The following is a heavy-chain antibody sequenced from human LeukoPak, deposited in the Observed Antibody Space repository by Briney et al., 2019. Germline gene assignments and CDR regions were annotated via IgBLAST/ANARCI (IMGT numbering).Heavy chain of an antibody. D-gene: IGHD6-19*01. CDR1: GGSISSYY. V-gene: IGHV4-59*01. Sequence: ASETLSLTCTVSGGSISSYYWSWIRQPPGKGLAWIGYIYYSGSTNYNPSLKSRVTISVDTSKNQFSLKLSSVTAADTAVYYCARGREVAVAGLLFDYWGQGTLVTVSS. CDR3: ARGREVAVAGLLFDY. CDR2: IYYSGST. J-gene: IGHJ4*02.